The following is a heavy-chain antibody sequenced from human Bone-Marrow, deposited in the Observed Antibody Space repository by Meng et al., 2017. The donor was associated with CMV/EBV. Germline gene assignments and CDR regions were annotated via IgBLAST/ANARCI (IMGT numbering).Heavy chain of an antibody. Sequence: SLKISCAASGFTFDDYAMHWVRQAPGKGLEWVSGISWNSGSIGYADSVQGRFTISRDNAKNPLYLQMDSLRAEDSALYYCAKARFLTGNYGMDVWGQGTTVTVSS. V-gene: IGHV3-9*01. J-gene: IGHJ6*01. CDR1: GFTFDDYA. CDR2: ISWNSGSI. CDR3: AKARFLTGNYGMDV. D-gene: IGHD3-9*01.